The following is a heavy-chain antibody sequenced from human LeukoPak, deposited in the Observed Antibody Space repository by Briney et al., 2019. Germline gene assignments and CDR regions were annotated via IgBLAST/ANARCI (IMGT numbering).Heavy chain of an antibody. D-gene: IGHD1-1*01. V-gene: IGHV3-23*01. J-gene: IGHJ4*02. Sequence: GGSLRLSCAASGFTFSSYAMSWVRQAPGKGLEWVSAISGSGGSTYYADSVKGRFTISRDNSKNTLYLQMNSLRVEDTAVYYCARSGREATEIDYWGQGTLVTVSS. CDR2: ISGSGGST. CDR3: ARSGREATEIDY. CDR1: GFTFSSYA.